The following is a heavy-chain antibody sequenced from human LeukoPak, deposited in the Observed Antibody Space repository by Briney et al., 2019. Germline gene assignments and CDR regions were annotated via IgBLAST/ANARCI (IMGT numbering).Heavy chain of an antibody. CDR1: GFTFSSYA. V-gene: IGHV3-23*01. CDR2: INAGGGST. D-gene: IGHD1-14*01. J-gene: IGHJ4*02. Sequence: GGSLRLSCAASGFTFSSYAMNWVRQAPGKGLEWVSSINAGGGSTYYADSVKGRFTISRDNSKNTLHLQMNSLRAEDTAVYYCAKPAKTDYADYWGQGTLVTVSS. CDR3: AKPAKTDYADY.